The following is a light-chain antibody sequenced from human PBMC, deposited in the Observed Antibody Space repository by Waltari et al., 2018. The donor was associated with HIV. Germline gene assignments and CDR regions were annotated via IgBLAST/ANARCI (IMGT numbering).Light chain of an antibody. CDR2: SNS. CDR3: ASWDDSLNGWV. Sequence: QSVLTQPPSVSGTPGQRVSSSCSTSRTNIEENTVHWYQPFPGIAPQLVVCSNSPRPSGVSARFSGSKSGTSASLAISGLQSEDEADYYCASWDDSLNGWVFGGGTTLTVL. J-gene: IGLJ3*02. CDR1: RTNIEENT. V-gene: IGLV1-44*01.